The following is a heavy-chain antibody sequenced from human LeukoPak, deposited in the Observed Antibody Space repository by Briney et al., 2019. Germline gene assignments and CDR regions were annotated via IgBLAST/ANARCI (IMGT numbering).Heavy chain of an antibody. CDR1: GFTFSDYY. Sequence: GGSLRLSCAASGFTFSDYYMSWFRQAPGKGLECISYISGTSSDTNYADSVKGRFIISRDNAKNSLYLQMNTLRADDTAVYYCARDGFGTGSNWGQGTLVTVSS. J-gene: IGHJ4*02. CDR3: ARDGFGTGSN. V-gene: IGHV3-11*05. D-gene: IGHD3-16*01. CDR2: ISGTSSDT.